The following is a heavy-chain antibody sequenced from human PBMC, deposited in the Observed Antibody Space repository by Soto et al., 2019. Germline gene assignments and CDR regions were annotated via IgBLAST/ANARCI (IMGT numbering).Heavy chain of an antibody. CDR3: ARRHLAVAVSPWFDP. V-gene: IGHV2-26*01. J-gene: IGHJ5*02. CDR2: IDSSGDK. Sequence: QVTLKESGPVLVKPTETLTLRCTVSGLSITDSEMGVSWIRQPPGQRLEWLAHIDSSGDKSYRTFLKSRLAISKATSKSQIVLTMTNMDPADTATYYCARRHLAVAVSPWFDPWGQGIPVTVSS. CDR1: GLSITDSEMG. D-gene: IGHD6-19*01.